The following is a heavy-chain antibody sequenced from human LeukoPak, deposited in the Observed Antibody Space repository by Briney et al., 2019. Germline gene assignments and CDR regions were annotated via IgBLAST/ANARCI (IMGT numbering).Heavy chain of an antibody. CDR3: AIDPGYSSGW. CDR1: GFTFSSYC. Sequence: GRSLRLSCAASGFTFSSYCMNWVRQAPGKGLEWVSAISGSGGSTDYADSVKGRFTISRDNSKNTLYLQMNSLRAEDTAVYYCAIDPGYSSGWWGQGTLVTVSS. J-gene: IGHJ4*02. V-gene: IGHV3-23*01. CDR2: ISGSGGST. D-gene: IGHD6-19*01.